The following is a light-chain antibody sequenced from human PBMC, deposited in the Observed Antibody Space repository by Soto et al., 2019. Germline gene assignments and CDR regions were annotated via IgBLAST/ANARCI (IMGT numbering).Light chain of an antibody. CDR1: QSITIY. V-gene: IGKV1-39*01. Sequence: DIQMTQSPACLSASVGRRVTVTCRASQSITIYLNWYQQQPGIAPRLLIYGASTLQTGVPSRFSGSGSMTDFTLTISDLQPEDFATYYCQQTYTAPRTFGKGTKVDI. CDR2: GAS. J-gene: IGKJ1*01. CDR3: QQTYTAPRT.